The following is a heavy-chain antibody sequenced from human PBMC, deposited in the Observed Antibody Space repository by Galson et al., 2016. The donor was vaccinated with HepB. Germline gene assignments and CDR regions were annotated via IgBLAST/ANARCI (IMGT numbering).Heavy chain of an antibody. V-gene: IGHV3-23*01. CDR3: AKVDGGDYYYHFGMDV. CDR2: ISGSGAST. J-gene: IGHJ6*02. Sequence: SLRLSCAASGFTFSSYAMSWVRQAPGKGLEWVSAISGSGASTYYADSVKGRFTISRDNSKNTLYRQMNSLRAEDTSVYYCAKVDGGDYYYHFGMDVWGQGTTVTVSS. CDR1: GFTFSSYA. D-gene: IGHD2-21*02.